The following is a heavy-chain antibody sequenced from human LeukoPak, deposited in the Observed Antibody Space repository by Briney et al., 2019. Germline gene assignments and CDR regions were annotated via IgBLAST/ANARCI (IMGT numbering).Heavy chain of an antibody. J-gene: IGHJ4*02. CDR2: IIPIFGTS. CDR3: ATLYYYDSSGYPFDY. V-gene: IGHV1-69*01. D-gene: IGHD3-22*01. Sequence: XGSXGTFISYAISWVGQAPGQGGEWMGAIIPIFGTSNYPQKFQGRVTITADESTTPAYMQLSSLRSEDTAVYYCATLYYYDSSGYPFDYWGQGTLVTVSS. CDR1: XGTFISYA.